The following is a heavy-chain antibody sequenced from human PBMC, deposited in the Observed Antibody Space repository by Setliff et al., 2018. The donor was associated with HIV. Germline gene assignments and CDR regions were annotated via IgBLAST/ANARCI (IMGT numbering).Heavy chain of an antibody. CDR3: AKTYSGYDMTRYYYMDV. Sequence: SVKVSCKSSGGTFSSYAISWVRQAPGQGLEWMGGIIPIFGTANYAQKFQGRVTITTDESTSKAYMELSSLRSEDTAVYYCAKTYSGYDMTRYYYMDVWGKGTTVTVSS. J-gene: IGHJ6*03. V-gene: IGHV1-69*05. CDR1: GGTFSSYA. D-gene: IGHD5-12*01. CDR2: IIPIFGTA.